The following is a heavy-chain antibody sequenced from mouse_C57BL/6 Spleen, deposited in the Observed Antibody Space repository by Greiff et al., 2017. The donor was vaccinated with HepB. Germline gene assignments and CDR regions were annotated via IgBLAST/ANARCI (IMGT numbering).Heavy chain of an antibody. CDR2: INPSNGGT. CDR3: ARGAGRGYYFDY. CDR1: GYTFTSYW. J-gene: IGHJ2*01. V-gene: IGHV1-53*01. Sequence: QVQLQQSGTELVKPGASVKLSCKASGYTFTSYWMHWVKQRPGQGLEWIGNINPSNGGTNYNEKFKSKATLTVDKSSSTAYMQLSSLTSEDSAVYYCARGAGRGYYFDYWGQGTTLTVSS. D-gene: IGHD3-3*01.